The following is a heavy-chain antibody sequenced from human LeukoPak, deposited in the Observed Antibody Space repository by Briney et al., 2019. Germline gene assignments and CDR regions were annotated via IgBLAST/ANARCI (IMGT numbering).Heavy chain of an antibody. CDR1: GGSFSGYY. CDR3: ARGGGSGVVTMVRGVTLFDY. V-gene: IGHV4-34*01. CDR2: INHSGST. J-gene: IGHJ4*02. D-gene: IGHD3-10*01. Sequence: KPSETLSLTCAVYGGSFSGYYWSWIRQPPGKGLEWIGEINHSGSTNYNPSLKSRVTISVDTSKNQFSLKLSSVTAADTAVYYCARGGGSGVVTMVRGVTLFDYWGQGTLVTVSS.